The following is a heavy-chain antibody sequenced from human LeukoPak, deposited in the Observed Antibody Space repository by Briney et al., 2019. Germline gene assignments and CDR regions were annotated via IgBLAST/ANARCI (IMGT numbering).Heavy chain of an antibody. D-gene: IGHD6-13*01. V-gene: IGHV3-48*04. Sequence: GGSLRLSCAASGFTLGSYSMNWVRQAPGKGPEWVSYISTSDSTIYYADSVKGRFTISRDNTKNSPYLLMSSLRAEDTAVYYCARKAWVAAAFVDYWGQGTLVTVSS. J-gene: IGHJ4*02. CDR1: GFTLGSYS. CDR3: ARKAWVAAAFVDY. CDR2: ISTSDSTI.